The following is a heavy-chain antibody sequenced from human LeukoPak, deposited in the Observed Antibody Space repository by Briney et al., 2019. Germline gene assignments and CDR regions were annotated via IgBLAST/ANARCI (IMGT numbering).Heavy chain of an antibody. CDR1: GAFIATSSYY. D-gene: IGHD2-15*01. CDR3: ARDPSRSCSGNSCFSN. J-gene: IGHJ4*02. CDR2: VFYSGNT. V-gene: IGHV4-39*07. Sequence: SETLSLTCNVSGAFIATSSYYWGCIRQPPGKGLECIGSVFYSGNTYYKPSLRGRVTISVDTSRNQFSLKLTSVTAADTAVYYCARDPSRSCSGNSCFSNWGQGTQVIVSS.